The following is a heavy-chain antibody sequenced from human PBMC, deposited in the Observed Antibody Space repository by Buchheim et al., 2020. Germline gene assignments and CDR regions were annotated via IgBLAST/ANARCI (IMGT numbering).Heavy chain of an antibody. CDR3: AKDHWVGYSSGWYGMDV. Sequence: QVQLVESGGGVVQPGRSLRLSCAASGFTFSSYGMHWVRQAPGKGLEWVAVISYDGSNKYYADSVKGRFTISRDNSKNTLYLQMNSLRAEDTAVYHCAKDHWVGYSSGWYGMDVWGQGTT. V-gene: IGHV3-30*18. J-gene: IGHJ6*02. CDR2: ISYDGSNK. D-gene: IGHD6-19*01. CDR1: GFTFSSYG.